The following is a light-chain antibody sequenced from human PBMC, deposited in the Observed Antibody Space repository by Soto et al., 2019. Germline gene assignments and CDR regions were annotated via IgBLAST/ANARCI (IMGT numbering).Light chain of an antibody. V-gene: IGLV2-23*01. J-gene: IGLJ1*01. CDR1: SSDVGSYNL. CDR3: CSYAGSSTSQYV. CDR2: EGS. Sequence: QSALTQPASVSGSPGQSITISCTGTSSDVGSYNLVSWYQQHPGKAPKLMIYEGSKRPSGVSNRFSGSKSGNTASLTISGLQAEDEADYYCCSYAGSSTSQYVFGTGTKLTVL.